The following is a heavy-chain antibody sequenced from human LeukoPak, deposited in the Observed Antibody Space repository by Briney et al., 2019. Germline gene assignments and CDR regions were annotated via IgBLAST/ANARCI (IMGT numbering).Heavy chain of an antibody. J-gene: IGHJ4*02. CDR1: GFTVSSNY. CDR3: ARGGPGTTLDC. Sequence: GGSLRLSCAASGFTVSSNYMSWVHQAPGKGLEWVSVLYTAGSTKYADSVKGRFTISRDNSKNTMYLQMSSLRAEDTAVYYCARGGPGTTLDCWGRGTLVTVSS. D-gene: IGHD1-14*01. V-gene: IGHV3-66*01. CDR2: LYTAGST.